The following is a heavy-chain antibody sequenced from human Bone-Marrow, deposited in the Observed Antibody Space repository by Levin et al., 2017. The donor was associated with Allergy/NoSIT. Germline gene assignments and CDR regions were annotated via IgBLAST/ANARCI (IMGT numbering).Heavy chain of an antibody. Sequence: PSETLSLTCSVSGGSISSGGHYWGWVRQPPGKGLEWIGYIYYTGSTYYHPSLDRRVSISLDMSENHFSLSLSSVTAADTAVYFCVRDSDDTGRFFDSWGPGTLVTVSS. D-gene: IGHD1-26*01. J-gene: IGHJ4*02. CDR2: IYYTGST. CDR1: GGSISSGGHY. V-gene: IGHV4-30-4*01. CDR3: VRDSDDTGRFFDS.